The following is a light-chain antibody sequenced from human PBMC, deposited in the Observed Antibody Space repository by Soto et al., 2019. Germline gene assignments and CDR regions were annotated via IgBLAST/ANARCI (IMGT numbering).Light chain of an antibody. V-gene: IGLV2-11*01. J-gene: IGLJ1*01. Sequence: QSVLTQPRSVSESPGQSVTISCTGTSSDVGGYNYVSWYQQHPGKAPKLMIYDVSKRPSGVPDRFSGSKSGNTASLTISGLQAEDEADYYCCSYAGSYTSYVFGTGTKVTVL. CDR2: DVS. CDR1: SSDVGGYNY. CDR3: CSYAGSYTSYV.